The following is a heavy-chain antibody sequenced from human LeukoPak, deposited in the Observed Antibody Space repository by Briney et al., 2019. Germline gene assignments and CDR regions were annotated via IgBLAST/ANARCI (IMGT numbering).Heavy chain of an antibody. V-gene: IGHV4-34*01. J-gene: IGHJ4*02. CDR1: GGSFSGYY. CDR2: INHSGRT. Sequence: SQTLSLTCPVYGGSFSGYYWSWIRQPPGKWRDWIGEINHSGRTNYNPCLKRQVTIPLDTSQNQFSLKLSSVTAADKAVYYCARKRCSSTSCHRISGFGYWGQGTLVTVSS. CDR3: ARKRCSSTSCHRISGFGY. D-gene: IGHD2-2*01.